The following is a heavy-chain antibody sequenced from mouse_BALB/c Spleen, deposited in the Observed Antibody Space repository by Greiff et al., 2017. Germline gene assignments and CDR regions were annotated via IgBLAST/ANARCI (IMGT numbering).Heavy chain of an antibody. V-gene: IGHV4-1*02. Sequence: CAASGFDFSRYWMSWVRQAPGKGLEWIGEINPDSSTINYTPSLKDKFIISRDNAKNTLYLQMSKVRSEDTALYYCARPTYYGNYWYFDVWGAGTTVTVSS. CDR3: ARPTYYGNYWYFDV. J-gene: IGHJ1*01. D-gene: IGHD2-10*01. CDR2: INPDSSTI. CDR1: GFDFSRYW.